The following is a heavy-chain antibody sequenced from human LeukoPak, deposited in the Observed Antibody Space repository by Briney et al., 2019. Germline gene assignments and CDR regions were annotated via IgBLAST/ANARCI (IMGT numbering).Heavy chain of an antibody. CDR2: IYHSGST. Sequence: SETLSLTCTVSGYSISSGYYWGWIRQPPGKGLEWIGSIYHSGSTYYNPSLKSRVTISVDTSKNQFSLKLSSVTAADTAVYYCARPSRGYCSSTSCRDQPKYFQHWGQGTLVTVSS. CDR3: ARPSRGYCSSTSCRDQPKYFQH. J-gene: IGHJ1*01. CDR1: GYSISSGYY. D-gene: IGHD2-2*01. V-gene: IGHV4-38-2*02.